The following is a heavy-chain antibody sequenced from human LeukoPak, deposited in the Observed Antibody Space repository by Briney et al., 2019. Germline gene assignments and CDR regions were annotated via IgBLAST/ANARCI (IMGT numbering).Heavy chain of an antibody. D-gene: IGHD5-18*01. J-gene: IGHJ4*02. CDR1: GGSISTYH. CDR2: IYSSGST. CDR3: ARFGYNYGWRHSDY. V-gene: IGHV4-59*08. Sequence: KPSETLSLTCTVSGGSISTYHWSWIRQPPGKGLEWIGYIYSSGSTNYNPSLKSRVTISLDTSKNQFSLKLISVTAADTAVYYCARFGYNYGWRHSDYWGQGTLVTVSS.